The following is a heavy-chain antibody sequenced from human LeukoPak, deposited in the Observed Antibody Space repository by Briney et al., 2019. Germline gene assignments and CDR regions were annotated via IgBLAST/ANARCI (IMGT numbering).Heavy chain of an antibody. CDR2: IYHSGDT. J-gene: IGHJ4*02. V-gene: IGHV4-4*02. D-gene: IGHD1-26*01. CDR3: ARGSGSYTFFDY. CDR1: GDSISSGNW. Sequence: SETLSLTCAVSGDSISSGNWWSWVRQPPGKGLEWIGEIYHSGDTNYNPSLKSRVTISVDKSRNQFTLKVSSVTAADTAVYYCARGSGSYTFFDYWGQGTLVTVSS.